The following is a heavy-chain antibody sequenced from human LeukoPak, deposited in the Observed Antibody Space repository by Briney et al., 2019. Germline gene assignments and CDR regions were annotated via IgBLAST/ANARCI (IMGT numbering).Heavy chain of an antibody. CDR1: GGSIRSYY. Sequence: SETLSLTCTVSGGSIRSYYWSWIRQPPGKGLEWTGYIYYSGSTNYNPSLKSRVTISVDTSKNQLSLKLSSVTAADTAMYYCARDPGYGVYNLPIGWGQGTLVTVSS. V-gene: IGHV4-59*01. CDR2: IYYSGST. J-gene: IGHJ4*02. CDR3: ARDPGYGVYNLPIG. D-gene: IGHD1-14*01.